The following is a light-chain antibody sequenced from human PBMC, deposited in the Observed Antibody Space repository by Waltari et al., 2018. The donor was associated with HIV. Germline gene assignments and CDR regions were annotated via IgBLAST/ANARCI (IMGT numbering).Light chain of an antibody. CDR3: EQSYSTPRT. CDR1: QTVSIN. V-gene: IGKV1-39*01. Sequence: DIRMTQSPSSLSASVGDRVTINCRASQTVSINLNWYQQKPGKPPKILIYAISNLQGGVPSRFTGSGSGTDFTLTISSLVPEDFATYYCEQSYSTPRTFGPGTKVEI. J-gene: IGKJ1*01. CDR2: AIS.